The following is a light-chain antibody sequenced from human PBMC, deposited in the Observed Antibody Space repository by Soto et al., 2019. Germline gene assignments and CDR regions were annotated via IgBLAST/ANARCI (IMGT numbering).Light chain of an antibody. CDR1: QSVSSS. CDR3: QQRCNWPQFD. V-gene: IGKV3-11*01. J-gene: IGKJ3*01. Sequence: EIVLTQSPATLSLSPGERATLYCRASQSVSSSLAWYQQKPGQAPRLLIYDASKRATGIPARFSVSGSGTQFSLTNNSLGVEDFGRYYRQQRCNWPQFDFAPGTKVDI. CDR2: DAS.